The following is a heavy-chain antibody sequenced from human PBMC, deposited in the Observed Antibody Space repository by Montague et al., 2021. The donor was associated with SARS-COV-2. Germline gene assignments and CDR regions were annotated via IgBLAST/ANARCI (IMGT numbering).Heavy chain of an antibody. D-gene: IGHD1-14*01. CDR2: IYWYDEG. J-gene: IGHJ2*01. CDR1: GFSLSTSGVG. V-gene: IGHV2-5*01. CDR3: GHFLHRGSPNWYFDF. Sequence: PALVKPTQTLTLTRTFSGFSLSTSGVGVGWIRQPPGKALEWLALIYWYDEGRYSPSLKSRLTIRKGTSKNQVVLTMTNMDPVDTATYFCGHFLHRGSPNWYFDFWGRGTLVTVSS.